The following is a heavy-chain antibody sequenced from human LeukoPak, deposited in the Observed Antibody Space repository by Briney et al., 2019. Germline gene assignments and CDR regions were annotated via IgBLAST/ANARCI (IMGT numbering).Heavy chain of an antibody. CDR1: GYSFTSYW. D-gene: IGHD6-19*01. Sequence: GESLKISCKSSGYSFTSYWIGWVRQMPGKGLEWMGIIYPGDSDTRYSPSFQGQVTISADKSISTAYLQWSSLKASDTAMYYCARVRRQWLAAYYFDYWGQGTLVTVSS. CDR2: IYPGDSDT. V-gene: IGHV5-51*01. CDR3: ARVRRQWLAAYYFDY. J-gene: IGHJ4*02.